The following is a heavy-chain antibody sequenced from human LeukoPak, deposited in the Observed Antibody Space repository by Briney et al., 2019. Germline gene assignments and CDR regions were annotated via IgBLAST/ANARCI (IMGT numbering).Heavy chain of an antibody. Sequence: PGGSLRLSCVVSGFTFSNYWMHWVRQAPGKGLVWVSRVNNYGSTTTYADSVKGRFTISRDNAKNTLHLQMNCLRPGDTAVYYCARGPNYYDSGFMDVWGKGTTVTVSS. V-gene: IGHV3-74*01. D-gene: IGHD3-22*01. CDR2: VNNYGSTT. CDR1: GFTFSNYW. J-gene: IGHJ6*03. CDR3: ARGPNYYDSGFMDV.